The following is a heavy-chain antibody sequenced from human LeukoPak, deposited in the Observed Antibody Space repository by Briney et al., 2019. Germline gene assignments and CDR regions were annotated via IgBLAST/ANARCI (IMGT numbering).Heavy chain of an antibody. Sequence: SETLSLTCTVSGGSISSYYWSWIRQPRGKGLEWIGYIYNNGSTNYNPSLKSRVTISVDTSKNQFSLKLSSVTAADTAVYYCARAGDCSSTSCYPEYNWFDPWGQGTLVTVSS. J-gene: IGHJ5*02. V-gene: IGHV4-59*12. CDR3: ARAGDCSSTSCYPEYNWFDP. D-gene: IGHD2-2*01. CDR1: GGSISSYY. CDR2: IYNNGST.